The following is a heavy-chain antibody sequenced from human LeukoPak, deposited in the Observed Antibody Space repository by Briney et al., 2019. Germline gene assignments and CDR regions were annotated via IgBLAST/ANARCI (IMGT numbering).Heavy chain of an antibody. CDR3: AREEVVGYYGSGTYYYYYYYMDV. CDR1: GGSISTYY. CDR2: IYTSGST. Sequence: SGTLSLTCTVSGGSISTYYWSWIRQPAGKGLEWIGRIYTSGSTNYNPSLKSRVTMSVDTSKNQFSLKLSSVTAADTAVYYCAREEVVGYYGSGTYYYYYYYMDVWGKGTTVTISS. V-gene: IGHV4-4*07. J-gene: IGHJ6*03. D-gene: IGHD3-10*01.